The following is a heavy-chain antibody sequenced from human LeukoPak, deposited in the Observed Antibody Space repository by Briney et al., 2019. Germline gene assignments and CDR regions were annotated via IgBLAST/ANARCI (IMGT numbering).Heavy chain of an antibody. Sequence: ASVKVSCKASGYTFTGYYMHWVRQAPGQGLEWMGWINPNSGGTNYAQKFQGRVTMTRDTSISTAYMELSRLRSDDTAVYYCAEENYHDSSGFRNWGQGTLVTVSS. CDR1: GYTFTGYY. D-gene: IGHD3-22*01. J-gene: IGHJ4*02. V-gene: IGHV1-2*02. CDR2: INPNSGGT. CDR3: AEENYHDSSGFRN.